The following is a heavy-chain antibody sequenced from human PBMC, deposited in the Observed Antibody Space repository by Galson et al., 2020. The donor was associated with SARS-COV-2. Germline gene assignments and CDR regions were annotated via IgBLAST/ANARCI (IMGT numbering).Heavy chain of an antibody. CDR1: GFTFSTYW. CDR3: AREDSRPGNYFSDY. CDR2: IDRPGSST. J-gene: IGHJ4*02. Sequence: QAGGSLRLSCAASGFTFSTYWMQWARQAPGKGLVWVSRIDRPGSSTNYADSVKGRFTISRDNAKNTLYLQMNSLRAEDTAVYYCAREDSRPGNYFSDYWGQGTLVTVSS. V-gene: IGHV3-74*01. D-gene: IGHD1-7*01.